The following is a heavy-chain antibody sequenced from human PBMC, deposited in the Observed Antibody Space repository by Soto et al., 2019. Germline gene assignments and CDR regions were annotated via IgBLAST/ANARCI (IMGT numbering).Heavy chain of an antibody. Sequence: QVQLVQSGAEMKKPGASVKVSCKTSGINYNTYAIHWVRQAPGQGLEWMGWINNGNGDTKYSQNFQGRVTLTRDTSASTVYMDLDSLSSEDTGLYFCARAISGYVTWGQGPLVTVSS. CDR1: GINYNTYA. V-gene: IGHV1-3*04. J-gene: IGHJ1*01. CDR3: ARAISGYVT. CDR2: INNGNGDT. D-gene: IGHD5-12*01.